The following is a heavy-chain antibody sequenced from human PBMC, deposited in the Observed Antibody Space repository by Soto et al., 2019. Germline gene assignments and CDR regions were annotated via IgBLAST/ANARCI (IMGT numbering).Heavy chain of an antibody. CDR3: ARDGDCSGGSCLTNFDY. V-gene: IGHV3-30*03. Sequence: PGGSLRLSCAASGFPFSSNWMHWVRQTPGKGLVWVAVISYDGSNKYYADSVKGRFTISRDNAKNSLYLQMNSLRAEDTAVYYCARDGDCSGGSCLTNFDYWGQGTLVTVSS. CDR2: ISYDGSNK. CDR1: GFPFSSNW. J-gene: IGHJ4*02. D-gene: IGHD2-15*01.